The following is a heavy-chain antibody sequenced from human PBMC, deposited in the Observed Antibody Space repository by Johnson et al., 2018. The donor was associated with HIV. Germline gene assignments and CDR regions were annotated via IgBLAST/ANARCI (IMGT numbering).Heavy chain of an antibody. CDR2: ISYDGSNK. D-gene: IGHD2-21*01. J-gene: IGHJ3*02. V-gene: IGHV3-30*04. CDR1: GFTFSDYA. CDR3: ARGYCGGDCFSWSALSGPFDI. Sequence: VQLVESGGGVVQSGRSLRLSCASSGFTFSDYAMHWVRQAPGKGLEWVAVISYDGSNKYYADSVKGRFTISRDNSKNTLYLQMNSLRAEDTAVYYCARGYCGGDCFSWSALSGPFDIWGQGTVVTVSS.